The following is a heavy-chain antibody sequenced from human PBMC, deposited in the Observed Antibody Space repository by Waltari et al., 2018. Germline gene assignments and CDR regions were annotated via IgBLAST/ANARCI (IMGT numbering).Heavy chain of an antibody. CDR2: MSYNGAT. V-gene: IGHV4-39*02. Sequence: WVRQPPGVGLEWIGTMSYNGATYSSPALNRRGTVSRDTSKNHLSLTLGSVTAADTSVYYCATYIGASIGTAAFDVWGQGTMVTVSS. D-gene: IGHD5-12*01. CDR3: ATYIGASIGTAAFDV. J-gene: IGHJ3*01.